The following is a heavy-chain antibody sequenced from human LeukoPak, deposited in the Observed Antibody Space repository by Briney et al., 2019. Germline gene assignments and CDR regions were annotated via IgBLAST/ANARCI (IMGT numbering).Heavy chain of an antibody. CDR3: ASCSTSCPDYYYYGMDV. J-gene: IGHJ6*04. Sequence: ASVKVSCKASGYTFTSYGISWVRQAPGQGLEWMGWISAYNGNTNYAQKLQGRVTMTTDTSTSTAYMELRSLRSDDTAVYYCASCSTSCPDYYYYGMDVWGKGTTVTVSS. CDR1: GYTFTSYG. D-gene: IGHD2-2*01. V-gene: IGHV1-18*04. CDR2: ISAYNGNT.